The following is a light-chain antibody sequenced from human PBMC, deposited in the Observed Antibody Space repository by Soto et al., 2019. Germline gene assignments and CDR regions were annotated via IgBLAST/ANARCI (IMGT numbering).Light chain of an antibody. J-gene: IGKJ1*01. CDR2: DAS. CDR1: QSVSNN. CDR3: QQYYNWPPWT. V-gene: IGKV3-15*01. Sequence: ILMTQSPATLSVSPGERATLSCRASQSVSNNLAWYQQKPGQAPRLLIYDASTRAAGIPARFSGSGSGTDFNLTISGLQSEDFPVYYCQQYYNWPPWTFGQGTKVEIK.